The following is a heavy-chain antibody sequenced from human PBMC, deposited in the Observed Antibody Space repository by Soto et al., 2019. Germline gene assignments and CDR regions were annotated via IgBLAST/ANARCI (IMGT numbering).Heavy chain of an antibody. CDR1: GYTLTELS. CDR2: FDPEDGET. D-gene: IGHD2-15*01. CDR3: ATFPYCSGGSCTNIRGGAFDY. Sequence: ASVKVSCKVSGYTLTELSMHWVRQAPGKGLEWMGGFDPEDGETIYAQKFRGRVTMTEDTSTDTAYMELSSLRSEDTAVYYCATFPYCSGGSCTNIRGGAFDYWGQRTLVTVSS. J-gene: IGHJ4*02. V-gene: IGHV1-24*01.